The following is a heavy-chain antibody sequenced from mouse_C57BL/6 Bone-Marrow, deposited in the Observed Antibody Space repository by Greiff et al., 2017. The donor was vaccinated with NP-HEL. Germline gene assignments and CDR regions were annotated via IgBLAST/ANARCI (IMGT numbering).Heavy chain of an antibody. CDR1: GYSFTGYY. J-gene: IGHJ3*01. Sequence: EVQRVESGPELVKPGASVKISCKASGYSFTGYYMHWVKQSHGNILDWIGYIYPYNGVSSYNQKFKGKATLTVDKSSSTAYMELRSLTSEDSAVYYCARRGLFYGSSPWFAYWGQGTLVTVSA. D-gene: IGHD1-1*01. CDR2: IYPYNGVS. CDR3: ARRGLFYGSSPWFAY. V-gene: IGHV1-31*01.